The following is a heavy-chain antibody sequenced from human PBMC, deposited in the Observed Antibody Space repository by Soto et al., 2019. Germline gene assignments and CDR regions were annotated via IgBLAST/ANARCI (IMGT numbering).Heavy chain of an antibody. CDR3: AGGGSGGSCSRRFWLDP. CDR1: GYTFTSYY. D-gene: IGHD2-15*01. CDR2: INPSGGST. V-gene: IGHV1-46*03. J-gene: IGHJ5*02. Sequence: ASVKVSCKASGYTFTSYYMHWVRQAPGQGLEWMGIINPSGGSTSYAQKFQGRVTMTRDTSTSTVYMELRSLRSEDTAVYYCAGGGSGGSCSRRFWLDPWGQGNLVTVSS.